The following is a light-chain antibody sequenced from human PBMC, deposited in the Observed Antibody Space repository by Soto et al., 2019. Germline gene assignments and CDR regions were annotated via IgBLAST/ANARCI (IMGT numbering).Light chain of an antibody. CDR3: QQYNSYSPET. V-gene: IGKV1-39*01. J-gene: IGKJ1*01. CDR2: VAS. CDR1: HSISSY. Sequence: DIQMTQSPSSLSASVGDRVTITCRASHSISSYLNWYQQKPGKVPKLLIYVASSLQSGVPSRFSGSGSGTDFTLTISSLQPDDFATYYCQQYNSYSPETFGQGTKVDI.